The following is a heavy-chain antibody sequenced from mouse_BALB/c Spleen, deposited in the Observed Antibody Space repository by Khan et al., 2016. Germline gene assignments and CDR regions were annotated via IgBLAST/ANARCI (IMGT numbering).Heavy chain of an antibody. CDR1: GYSITSDYA. J-gene: IGHJ3*01. Sequence: EVQLQESGPGLVKPSQSLSLTCTVSGYSITSDYAWNWIRQFPGNKLEWMGYISYSGSTSYNPSLKSRISITRDTSKNQFFLQLNSVTTEDTATYYWAREGSTMITTAWFAYWGQGTLVTVSA. V-gene: IGHV3-2*02. CDR3: AREGSTMITTAWFAY. CDR2: ISYSGST. D-gene: IGHD2-4*01.